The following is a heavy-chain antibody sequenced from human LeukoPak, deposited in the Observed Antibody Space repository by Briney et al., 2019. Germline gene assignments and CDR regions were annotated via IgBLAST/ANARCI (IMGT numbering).Heavy chain of an antibody. CDR2: INHSGST. Sequence: SETLSLTCAVYGGSFSGYYWSWIRQPPGKGLEWIGEINHSGSTNYNPSLKSRVTISVDTSKNQFSLKLSSVTAADTAVYYCARGHALSSAGEEVRAKGFDYWGQGTLVTVSS. V-gene: IGHV4-34*01. CDR1: GGSFSGYY. CDR3: ARGHALSSAGEEVRAKGFDY. D-gene: IGHD1-26*01. J-gene: IGHJ4*02.